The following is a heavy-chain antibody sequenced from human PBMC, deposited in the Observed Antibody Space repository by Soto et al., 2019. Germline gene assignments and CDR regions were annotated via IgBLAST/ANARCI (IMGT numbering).Heavy chain of an antibody. CDR2: IIPIFGTA. J-gene: IGHJ6*02. CDR1: GVTFSSYA. Sequence: GASVTVSCTASGVTFSSYAISWVRQAPGQGLEWMGGIIPIFGTANYAQKFQGRVTITADESTSTAYMELSSLRSEDTAVYYCARECAIYDFWSGYYRPRYYGMDVWGQGTTVTVSS. V-gene: IGHV1-69*13. D-gene: IGHD3-3*01. CDR3: ARECAIYDFWSGYYRPRYYGMDV.